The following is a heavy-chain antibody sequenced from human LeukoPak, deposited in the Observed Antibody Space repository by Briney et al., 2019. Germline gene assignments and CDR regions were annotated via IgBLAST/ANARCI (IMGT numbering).Heavy chain of an antibody. CDR1: GGSISSGSYY. CDR3: ARGLVGESYYYYMDV. J-gene: IGHJ6*03. CDR2: IYTSGST. Sequence: SETLSLTCTVSGGSISSGSYYWSWIRQPAGKGLEWIGRIYTSGSTNYNPSLKSRVTISVDTSKNQFSLKLSSVTAADTAVYYCARGLVGESYYYYMDVWGKGTTVTVSS. V-gene: IGHV4-61*02. D-gene: IGHD2-15*01.